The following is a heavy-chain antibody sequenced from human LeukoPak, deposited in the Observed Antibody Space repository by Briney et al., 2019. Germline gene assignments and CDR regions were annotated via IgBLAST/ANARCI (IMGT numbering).Heavy chain of an antibody. J-gene: IGHJ4*02. CDR1: GFTFSNYG. D-gene: IGHD2-2*01. Sequence: PGGSLRLSCAASGFTFSNYGMLWVRQAPGKGLEWLAVIWYDGSKKYYADSVKGRFTISRDDSKNTLYLQMNSLRAEDTAVYYCARDLCTTTSCLDYWGQGTLVTVSS. CDR3: ARDLCTTTSCLDY. V-gene: IGHV3-33*01. CDR2: IWYDGSKK.